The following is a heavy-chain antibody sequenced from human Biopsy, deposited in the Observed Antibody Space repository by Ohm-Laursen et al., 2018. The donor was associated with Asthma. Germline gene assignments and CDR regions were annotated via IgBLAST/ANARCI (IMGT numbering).Heavy chain of an antibody. Sequence: ASVKVSCKVSGYNFISFAIHWVRQAPGQRLEWMGWVNTGNGGTKYSQKFQGRVTITRDTSASTAYMELRSLRSEDTATYYRARTYYDFLTGQVKDVFGVWGQGTMVTVSS. CDR2: VNTGNGGT. V-gene: IGHV1-3*04. CDR3: ARTYYDFLTGQVKDVFGV. CDR1: GYNFISFA. D-gene: IGHD3-9*01. J-gene: IGHJ3*01.